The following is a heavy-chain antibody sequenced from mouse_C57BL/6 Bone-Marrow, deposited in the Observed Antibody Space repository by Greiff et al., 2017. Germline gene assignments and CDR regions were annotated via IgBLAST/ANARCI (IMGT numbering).Heavy chain of an antibody. CDR1: GSTFTSYG. J-gene: IGHJ3*01. D-gene: IGHD1-1*01. CDR3: ARSVAWFAY. CDR2: IYPRSGNT. V-gene: IGHV1-81*01. Sequence: VKLVESGAELARPGASVKLSCKASGSTFTSYGISWVKQRTGQGLGWIGEIYPRSGNTYYNEKFKGKATLTADKSSSTAYMELRSLTSEDSAVYFCARSVAWFAYWGQGTLVTVSA.